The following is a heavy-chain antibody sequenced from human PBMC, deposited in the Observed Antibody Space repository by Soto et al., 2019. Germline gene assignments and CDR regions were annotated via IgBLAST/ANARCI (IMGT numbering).Heavy chain of an antibody. D-gene: IGHD1-20*01. CDR2: ISGSGGST. V-gene: IGHV3-23*01. Sequence: GGSLRLSCAASGFTFSSYAMSWVRQAPGKGLEWVSAISGSGGSTYYADSVKGRFTISRDNSKNTLYLQMNSLRAEDTAVYYCAKDNWNDIPHYYGMDVWGQGTTVTVSS. CDR3: AKDNWNDIPHYYGMDV. J-gene: IGHJ6*02. CDR1: GFTFSSYA.